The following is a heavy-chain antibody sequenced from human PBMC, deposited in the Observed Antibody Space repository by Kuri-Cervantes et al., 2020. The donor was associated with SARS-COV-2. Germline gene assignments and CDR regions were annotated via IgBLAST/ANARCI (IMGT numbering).Heavy chain of an antibody. CDR2: IYYSGST. D-gene: IGHD4-17*01. Sequence: SETLSLTCTVSGGSISSYYWSWIRQPPGKGLEWIGYIYYSGSTNYNPSLKSRVTISVDTSKNQFSLKLSSVTAADTVVYYCARGASYGDFDYWGQGTLVTVSS. J-gene: IGHJ4*02. CDR3: ARGASYGDFDY. V-gene: IGHV4-59*01. CDR1: GGSISSYY.